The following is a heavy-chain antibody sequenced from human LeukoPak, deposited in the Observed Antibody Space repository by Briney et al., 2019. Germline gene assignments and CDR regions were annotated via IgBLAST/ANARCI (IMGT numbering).Heavy chain of an antibody. Sequence: GGSLRLSCAASRFTFSSYALHWVRQAPGKGLEWVAVISYDGSNKYYADSVKGRFTISRDNSKNTLYLQMNSLRAEDTAVYYCARAPGFIYGGFDYWGQGSLVTVSS. CDR1: RFTFSSYA. V-gene: IGHV3-30*04. D-gene: IGHD3-3*02. J-gene: IGHJ4*02. CDR3: ARAPGFIYGGFDY. CDR2: ISYDGSNK.